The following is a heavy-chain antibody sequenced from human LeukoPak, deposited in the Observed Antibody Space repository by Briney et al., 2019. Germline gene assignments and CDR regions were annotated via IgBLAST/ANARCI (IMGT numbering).Heavy chain of an antibody. J-gene: IGHJ5*02. D-gene: IGHD5-18*01. V-gene: IGHV4-59*01. CDR1: GGSISTYH. Sequence: SETLSLTCSVSGGSISTYHWNWIRQTPGKGLEWIGHISYGNTDYNPSLKSRVTISVDTSKNQFSLKLTSVTAADTAVYYCARDKAHSYGRYFDPWGQGALVTVSS. CDR2: ISYGNT. CDR3: ARDKAHSYGRYFDP.